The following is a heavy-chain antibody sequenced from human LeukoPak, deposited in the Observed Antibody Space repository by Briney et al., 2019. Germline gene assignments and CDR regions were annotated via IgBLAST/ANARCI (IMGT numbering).Heavy chain of an antibody. CDR2: IYYSGST. CDR1: GGSISSSSYY. D-gene: IGHD3-22*01. CDR3: ARVGDYYDSSGYFGPAPGGAFDI. Sequence: SETLSLTCTVSGGSISSSSYYWGWIRQPPGKGLEWIGSIYYSGSTYYNPSLKSRVTISVDTSKNQFSLKLSSVTAADTAVYYCARVGDYYDSSGYFGPAPGGAFDIWGQGTMVTVSS. J-gene: IGHJ3*02. V-gene: IGHV4-39*07.